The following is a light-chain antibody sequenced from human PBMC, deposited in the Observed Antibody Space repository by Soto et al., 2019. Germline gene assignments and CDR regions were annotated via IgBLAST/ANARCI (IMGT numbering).Light chain of an antibody. CDR2: EVS. Sequence: QSALTQPASVSGSPGQSITISCTGTSSDVGNYNLVSWYQQHPGKAPKLMIYEVSKRPSGLSNRFSGSKSGNTASLTISGLQAEAEADYYCCSYAGSSTLYVFGTGTKLTVL. J-gene: IGLJ1*01. CDR1: SSDVGNYNL. CDR3: CSYAGSSTLYV. V-gene: IGLV2-23*02.